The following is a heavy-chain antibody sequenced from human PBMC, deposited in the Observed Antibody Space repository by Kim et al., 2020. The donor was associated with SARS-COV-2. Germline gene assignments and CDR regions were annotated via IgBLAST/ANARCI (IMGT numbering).Heavy chain of an antibody. CDR3: TTSWRNYYYYGMDV. CDR2: IKSKTDGGTT. J-gene: IGHJ6*02. Sequence: GGSLRLSCAASGFTFSNAWMSWVRQAPGKGLEWVGRIKSKTDGGTTDYAAPVKGRFTISRDDSKNTLYLQMNSLKTEDTAVYYCTTSWRNYYYYGMDVWGQGTTVTVSS. V-gene: IGHV3-15*01. D-gene: IGHD6-13*01. CDR1: GFTFSNAW.